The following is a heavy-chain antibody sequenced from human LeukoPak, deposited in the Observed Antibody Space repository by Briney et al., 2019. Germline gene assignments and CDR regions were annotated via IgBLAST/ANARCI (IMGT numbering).Heavy chain of an antibody. CDR3: ARVTYYYDSSGYSEDLPYYFDY. CDR2: IKQDGSEK. Sequence: PGRSLRLSCAASGFTFSSYWMSWVRQAPGKGLEWVANIKQDGSEKYYVDSVKGRFTISRDNAKNSLYLQMNSLRAEDTAVYYCARVTYYYDSSGYSEDLPYYFDYWGQGSLVTVSS. CDR1: GFTFSSYW. D-gene: IGHD3-22*01. J-gene: IGHJ4*02. V-gene: IGHV3-7*01.